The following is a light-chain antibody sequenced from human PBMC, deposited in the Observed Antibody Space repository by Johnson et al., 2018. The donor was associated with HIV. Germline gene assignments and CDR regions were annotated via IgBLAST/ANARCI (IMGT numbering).Light chain of an antibody. J-gene: IGLJ1*01. V-gene: IGLV1-51*01. CDR3: GTWVSSLRAGRGYV. CDR1: SSKIGSDN. Sequence: QSVLTQPPSVSAAPGQKVTISCSGSSSKIGSDNVSWYQQLPETAPKLLIYDSDTRPSGIPDRFSGSKSGTSATLGITGLQTGDEADYYCGTWVSSLRAGRGYVFGTVTKVTVL. CDR2: DSD.